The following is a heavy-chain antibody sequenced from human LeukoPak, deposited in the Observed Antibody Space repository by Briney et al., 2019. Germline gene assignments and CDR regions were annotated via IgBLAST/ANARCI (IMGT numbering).Heavy chain of an antibody. CDR2: INHSGST. CDR1: GGSFSGYY. D-gene: IGHD1-26*01. Sequence: SETLSLTCAVYGGSFSGYYWSCIRLPPGKVLEWIGEINHSGSTNYNPSLKSRVTISVDTSKTQSSLKLSSVTAADTAVYYCARGRGGARGDYWGQGTLVTVSS. CDR3: ARGRGGARGDY. J-gene: IGHJ4*02. V-gene: IGHV4-34*01.